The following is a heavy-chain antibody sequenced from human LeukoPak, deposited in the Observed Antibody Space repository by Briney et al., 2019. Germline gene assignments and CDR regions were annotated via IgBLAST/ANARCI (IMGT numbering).Heavy chain of an antibody. J-gene: IGHJ6*02. CDR3: TTVNSRRYPGGMDV. Sequence: GGSLRLSCAASGLIFTNAWMSWVRQAPGKGLEWVGRIKSKTDGGTIDYAAPVKGRFTISRNDSKNALYLQMNSLKTEDTAVYYCTTVNSRRYPGGMDVWGQGTTVTVSS. D-gene: IGHD4-11*01. CDR2: IKSKTDGGTI. V-gene: IGHV3-15*01. CDR1: GLIFTNAW.